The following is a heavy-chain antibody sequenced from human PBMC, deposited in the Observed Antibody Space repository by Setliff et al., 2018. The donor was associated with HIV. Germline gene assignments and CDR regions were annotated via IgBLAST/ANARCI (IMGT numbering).Heavy chain of an antibody. CDR2: IYYSGSA. Sequence: SETLSLTCTVSGGSISSVDYFLGWLRHAPRKGLEWIVCIYYSGSAYYNPSLQSPVTISVDTSKTQVSQKLNSMSAADTAVYFCFRGPQWLVQKGRVYSFDYWGQGALVIVSS. CDR3: FRGPQWLVQKGRVYSFDY. D-gene: IGHD6-19*01. V-gene: IGHV4-30-4*08. CDR1: GGSISSVDYF. J-gene: IGHJ4*02.